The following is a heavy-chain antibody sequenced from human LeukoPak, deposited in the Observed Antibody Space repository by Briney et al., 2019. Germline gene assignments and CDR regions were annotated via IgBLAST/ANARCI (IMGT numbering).Heavy chain of an antibody. CDR3: ARGDDTLTGYGLGY. CDR1: GGSISSYY. Sequence: PSETLSLTCTVSGGSISSYYWSWIRQPPGKGLEWIGYIYYSGSTNYNPSLKSRVTISVDTSKNQFSLKLSSVTAADTAVYYCARGDDTLTGYGLGYWGQGTLVTVSS. CDR2: IYYSGST. D-gene: IGHD3-9*01. V-gene: IGHV4-59*01. J-gene: IGHJ4*02.